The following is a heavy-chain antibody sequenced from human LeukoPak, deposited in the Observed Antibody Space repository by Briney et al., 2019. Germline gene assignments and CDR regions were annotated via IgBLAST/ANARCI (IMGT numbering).Heavy chain of an antibody. D-gene: IGHD6-13*01. V-gene: IGHV4-59*08. Sequence: PSETLSLICTVSGGSISSYYWSWIRQPPGKGLEWIGYIYYSGSTNYKPSLKSRVTISVDTSKNQFSLKLSSVTAADTAVYYFARNTAALSHTTIWGQGTLVTVFS. CDR1: GGSISSYY. CDR2: IYYSGST. J-gene: IGHJ4*02. CDR3: ARNTAALSHTTI.